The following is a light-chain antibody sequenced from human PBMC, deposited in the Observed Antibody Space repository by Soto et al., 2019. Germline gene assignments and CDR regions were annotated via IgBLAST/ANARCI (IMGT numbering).Light chain of an antibody. Sequence: QSVLTQLPSASGSPGQSVAISCTGTSSDGGGYNYVSWYQQHPGKDPNLMIYEVNKRPSGVPDRFSGSKSGNTASLTVSGLQAENEADYSCSSYAGSSNVFGTGTKVTVL. V-gene: IGLV2-8*01. J-gene: IGLJ1*01. CDR3: SSYAGSSNV. CDR2: EVN. CDR1: SSDGGGYNY.